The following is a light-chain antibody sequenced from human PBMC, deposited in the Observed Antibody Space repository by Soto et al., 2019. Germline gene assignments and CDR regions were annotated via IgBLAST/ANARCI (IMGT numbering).Light chain of an antibody. V-gene: IGKV3-11*01. CDR3: QQRSNWPLT. CDR1: QSVSSY. J-gene: IGKJ4*01. Sequence: EIVLTQSPATLSLSPGERATLSCRASQSVSSYLAWYQQKPGQAPRLLIYDASNSATGIPARFSGSGSGTDFTLTISSLEPKDFAVYYCQQRSNWPLTFGGGTKVEIK. CDR2: DAS.